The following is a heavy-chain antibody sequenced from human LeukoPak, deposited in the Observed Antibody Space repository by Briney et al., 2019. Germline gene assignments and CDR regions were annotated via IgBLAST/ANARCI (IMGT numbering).Heavy chain of an antibody. D-gene: IGHD3-10*01. CDR2: ISRTSSYI. V-gene: IGHV3-21*06. CDR3: ARALWSGPVYYGMDV. Sequence: GGSLRLSCAASGFTFSNYNSYWVRQAPGKGLEWVSSISRTSSYIYYADSVKGRFTISRDNAKNSLYLQMNRLRAEDTAVYYCARALWSGPVYYGMDVWGQGTTVTVSS. CDR1: GFTFSNYN. J-gene: IGHJ6*02.